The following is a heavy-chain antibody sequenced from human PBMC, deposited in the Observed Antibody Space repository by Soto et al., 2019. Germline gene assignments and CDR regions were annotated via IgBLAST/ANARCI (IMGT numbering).Heavy chain of an antibody. D-gene: IGHD3-3*01. J-gene: IGHJ4*02. Sequence: SETLSLTCAVYGGSFSGYYWSWIRQPPGKGLEWIGEINHSGSTNYNPSLKSRVTISVDTSKNQFSLKLSSVTAADTAVYYCARVFWSGYYTDYWGQGTLVTVS. CDR2: INHSGST. V-gene: IGHV4-34*01. CDR3: ARVFWSGYYTDY. CDR1: GGSFSGYY.